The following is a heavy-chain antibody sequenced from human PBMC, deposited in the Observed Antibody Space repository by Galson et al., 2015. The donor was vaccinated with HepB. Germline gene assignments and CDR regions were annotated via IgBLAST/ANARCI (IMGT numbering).Heavy chain of an antibody. V-gene: IGHV1-58*02. CDR2: IVVGSGNT. CDR3: AATRVGATGGGFDY. CDR1: GFTFTISA. J-gene: IGHJ4*02. D-gene: IGHD1-26*01. Sequence: VKVSCKASGFTFTISAMQWVRQARGQRLEWIGWIVVGSGNTNYAQKFQERVTITRDMSTSTAYMELSSLRSEDTAVYYCAATRVGATGGGFDYWGQGTLVTVSS.